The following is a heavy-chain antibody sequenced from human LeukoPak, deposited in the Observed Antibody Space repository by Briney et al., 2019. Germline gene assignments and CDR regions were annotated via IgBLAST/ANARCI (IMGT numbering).Heavy chain of an antibody. Sequence: GGSLRLSCAAAGFTFSSYEMTWVRLAPGKGLEWVANIGRDGSDTYYVDSVKCRFTISRDNTKNSLYLQMNSPRVEDTAIYYCARHIDGHYNDYWGQGTLVTVSS. CDR3: ARHIDGHYNDY. V-gene: IGHV3-7*05. D-gene: IGHD3-10*01. CDR2: IGRDGSDT. CDR1: GFTFSSYE. J-gene: IGHJ4*02.